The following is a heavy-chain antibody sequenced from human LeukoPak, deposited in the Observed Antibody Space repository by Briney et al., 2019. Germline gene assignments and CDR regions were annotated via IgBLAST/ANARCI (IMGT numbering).Heavy chain of an antibody. J-gene: IGHJ3*02. Sequence: GESLKISCKGSGYSFTSYWIAWVRQMPGKGLEWMGIIYPGDSDTRYSPSFQGQVTISADKSISTAYLQWSSLKASDTAMYYCARTQYYYGSGSSMGYYDTFDIWGQGTMVTVSS. V-gene: IGHV5-51*01. CDR1: GYSFTSYW. CDR3: ARTQYYYGSGSSMGYYDTFDI. D-gene: IGHD3-10*01. CDR2: IYPGDSDT.